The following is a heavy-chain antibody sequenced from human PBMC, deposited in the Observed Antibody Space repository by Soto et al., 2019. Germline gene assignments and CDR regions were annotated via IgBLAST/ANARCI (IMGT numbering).Heavy chain of an antibody. CDR1: GGSFSNFG. D-gene: IGHD5-12*01. V-gene: IGHV1-69*01. Sequence: GAPVNVSCKASGGSFSNFGISCVRQAPGQGLEWMGGIVPVFGRPNYAQRFRGRLTITADESTSTGYMELISLRSDDTAVYYCAREGSGYNFWGQGTQVTVSS. CDR3: AREGSGYNF. J-gene: IGHJ4*02. CDR2: IVPVFGRP.